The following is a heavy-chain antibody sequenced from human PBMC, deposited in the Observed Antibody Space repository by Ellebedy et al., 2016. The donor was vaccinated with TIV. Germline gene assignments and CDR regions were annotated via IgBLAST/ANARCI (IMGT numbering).Heavy chain of an antibody. J-gene: IGHJ4*02. D-gene: IGHD6-19*01. CDR2: STGSGGST. CDR1: GFTFSSYA. Sequence: GESLKISCAASGFTFSSYAMSWVRQAPGKGLEWVSTSTGSGGSTYYADSVKGRFTISRDNSKNTLYLQMNSLSAEDTALYYCAKATGERSGYYFEYWGQGTLVTISS. CDR3: AKATGERSGYYFEY. V-gene: IGHV3-23*01.